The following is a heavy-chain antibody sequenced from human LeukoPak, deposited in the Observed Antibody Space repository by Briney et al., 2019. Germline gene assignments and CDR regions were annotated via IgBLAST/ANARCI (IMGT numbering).Heavy chain of an antibody. CDR1: GFTFSSYA. J-gene: IGHJ6*03. V-gene: IGHV3-23*01. CDR2: ISGSGGST. Sequence: GGSLRLSCAASGFTFSSYAMSWVRQAPGKGLEWVSAISGSGGSTYYADSVKGRFTISRDNSKNTLYLQMNSLRAEDTAVYYCAKHNSSGGYYYYMDVWGKGTTVTISS. D-gene: IGHD6-19*01. CDR3: AKHNSSGGYYYYMDV.